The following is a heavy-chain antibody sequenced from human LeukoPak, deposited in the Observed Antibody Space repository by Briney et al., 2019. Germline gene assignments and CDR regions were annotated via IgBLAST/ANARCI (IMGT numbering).Heavy chain of an antibody. CDR1: GFTFSDYY. Sequence: GGSLRLSCAASGFTFSDYYMAWIRQAPGKGLEWISYIIIGVTSTYYTDSVRGRFIISRDDAMNSLSLQMNSLRADDTAVYYCARGTRGSRDYAEELDTWGQGTLVTVSS. V-gene: IGHV3-11*01. CDR2: IIIGVTST. CDR3: ARGTRGSRDYAEELDT. D-gene: IGHD4-17*01. J-gene: IGHJ5*02.